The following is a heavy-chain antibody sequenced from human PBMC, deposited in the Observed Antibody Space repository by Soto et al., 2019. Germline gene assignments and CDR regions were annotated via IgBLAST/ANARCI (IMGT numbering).Heavy chain of an antibody. CDR1: GGTFSSYA. J-gene: IGHJ6*02. D-gene: IGHD6-19*01. CDR3: ASSRSDTNQNYYCGMDV. CDR2: IIPIFGTA. Sequence: QVQLVQSGAEVKKPGSSVKVSCKASGGTFSSYAISWVRQAPGQGLEWMGGIIPIFGTANYAQKFQGRGTITADKSTSTAYMELSSLISEDTAVYYCASSRSDTNQNYYCGMDVWGQGTTVTVSS. V-gene: IGHV1-69*06.